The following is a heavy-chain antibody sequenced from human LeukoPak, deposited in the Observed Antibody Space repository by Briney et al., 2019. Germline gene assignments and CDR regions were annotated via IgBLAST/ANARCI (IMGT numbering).Heavy chain of an antibody. CDR1: GGSISSGDYY. CDR3: VRGADV. CDR2: ISYSGST. V-gene: IGHV4-30-4*01. Sequence: SETLSLTCTVSGGSISSGDYYWSWIRQPPGKGLEWIGYISYSGSTYYNPSLKSRISISADTSKNQFSLKLSSATATDTAVYFCVRGADVWGQGTTVTVSS. J-gene: IGHJ6*02.